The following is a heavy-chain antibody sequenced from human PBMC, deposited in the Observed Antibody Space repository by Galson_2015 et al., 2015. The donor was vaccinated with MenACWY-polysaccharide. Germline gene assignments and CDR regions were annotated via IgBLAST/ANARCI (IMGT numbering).Heavy chain of an antibody. V-gene: IGHV3-7*01. D-gene: IGHD3-22*01. CDR1: GFTFSIYW. CDR2: INEDGSEK. J-gene: IGHJ4*02. Sequence: SLRLSCAASGFTFSIYWMTWVRQAPGKGLEWVANINEDGSEKQYVDSVKGRFTISRDNAKNSVFLQMNSLRAEDTAVYYCGRPYYRLNTVFDYWGQGTQVTVSS. CDR3: GRPYYRLNTVFDY.